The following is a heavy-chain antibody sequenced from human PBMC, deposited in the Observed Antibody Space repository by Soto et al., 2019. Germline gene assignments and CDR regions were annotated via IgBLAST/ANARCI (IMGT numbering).Heavy chain of an antibody. CDR1: APRFANRW. J-gene: IGHJ4*02. D-gene: IGHD3-10*01. V-gene: IGHV5-51*01. CDR2: IYPGDSDI. Sequence: PGESLKISCRYSAPRFANRWFAWVRQMPGKGLQWMGIIYPGDSDIRYNPSFEGHVTISADKSTNTAYLHWRSLKASDSGIYYCARQDGSGPFDYWGQGTRVTVSS. CDR3: ARQDGSGPFDY.